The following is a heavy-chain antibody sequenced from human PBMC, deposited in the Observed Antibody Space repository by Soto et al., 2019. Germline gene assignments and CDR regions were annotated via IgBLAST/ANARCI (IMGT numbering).Heavy chain of an antibody. J-gene: IGHJ4*02. CDR3: ARTGGGYFNFDY. D-gene: IGHD3-9*01. V-gene: IGHV4-38-2*01. CDR1: GYSINSDYY. Sequence: SETLSLTCAVSGYSINSDYYWGWLRQPPGKGLEWIGSIYHSGSTYYNPSLKSRVTISVDTSKNQFSLKLTSVTAADTAVYHCARTGGGYFNFDYWGQGTLVTVSS. CDR2: IYHSGST.